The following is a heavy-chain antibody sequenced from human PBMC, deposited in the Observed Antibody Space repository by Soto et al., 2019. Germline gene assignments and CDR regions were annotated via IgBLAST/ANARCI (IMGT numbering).Heavy chain of an antibody. V-gene: IGHV3-48*01. J-gene: IGHJ4*02. CDR3: ARITMVRGVCGFGHDY. Sequence: EVQLVESGGGLVQPGGSLRLSCAASGFTFSSYSMNWVRQAPGKGLGWVSYISSSSSTIYYADSVKGRFTISRDNPNNSLYMQMNSLRAEYTAVYYCARITMVRGVCGFGHDYWGQGTLVTVSS. D-gene: IGHD3-10*01. CDR1: GFTFSSYS. CDR2: ISSSSSTI.